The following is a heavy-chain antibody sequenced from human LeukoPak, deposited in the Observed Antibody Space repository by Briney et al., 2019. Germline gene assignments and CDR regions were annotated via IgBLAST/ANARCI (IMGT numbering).Heavy chain of an antibody. CDR2: ISFDGTNK. Sequence: GGSLRLSCAASGFTFSSYGMHWVRQAPGEGLEWVAVISFDGTNKYYADSVKGRFTISRDNSKNTLYLQMNSLRTEDTAVYYCAKPSFGLYGGYDHWGQGTLVTVSS. J-gene: IGHJ5*02. D-gene: IGHD4-17*01. V-gene: IGHV3-30*18. CDR3: AKPSFGLYGGYDH. CDR1: GFTFSSYG.